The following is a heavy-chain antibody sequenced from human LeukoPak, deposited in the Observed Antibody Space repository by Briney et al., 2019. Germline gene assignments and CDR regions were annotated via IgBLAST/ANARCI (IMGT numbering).Heavy chain of an antibody. V-gene: IGHV4-34*01. J-gene: IGHJ6*03. D-gene: IGHD1-26*01. CDR1: GGSIATYY. Sequence: SETLSLTCTVSGGSIATYYWSWIRQPPGKGPEWIGEINHSGGTNYNPSLKSRVTISVDTSKNQFSLKLSSVTAADTAVYYCARHRRGSYYYYYYMDVWGKGTTVTISS. CDR3: ARHRRGSYYYYYYMDV. CDR2: INHSGGT.